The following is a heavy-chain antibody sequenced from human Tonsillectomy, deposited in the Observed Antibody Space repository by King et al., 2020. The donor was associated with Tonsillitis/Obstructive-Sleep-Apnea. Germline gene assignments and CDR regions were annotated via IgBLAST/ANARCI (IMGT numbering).Heavy chain of an antibody. Sequence: VQLQESGPGLVKPSETLSLTCTVSGGSISSYYWSWIRQXPGKGLXXIXYXXYXGNTNYTXSLKRXVTISVDTXXNQFSLKLNSXTAADTAVYYCARDNGRGTPATMDVGGKGTTVTVSS. CDR3: ARDNGRGTPATMDV. CDR1: GGSISSYY. CDR2: XXYXGNT. D-gene: IGHD1-1*01. J-gene: IGHJ6*03. V-gene: IGHV4-59*01.